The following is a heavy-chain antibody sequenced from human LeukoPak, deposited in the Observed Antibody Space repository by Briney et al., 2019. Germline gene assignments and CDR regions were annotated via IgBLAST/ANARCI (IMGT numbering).Heavy chain of an antibody. Sequence: TLSLTCTVSGGSISSGDYYWSWIRQPPGKSLEWIGYIYYSGSTYYNPSLKSRVTISVDTSKNQFSLKLSSVTAADTAVYYCARAPDYSPFDYWGQGTLVTVSS. CDR3: ARAPDYSPFDY. CDR1: GGSISSGDYY. D-gene: IGHD4-11*01. V-gene: IGHV4-30-4*08. J-gene: IGHJ4*02. CDR2: IYYSGST.